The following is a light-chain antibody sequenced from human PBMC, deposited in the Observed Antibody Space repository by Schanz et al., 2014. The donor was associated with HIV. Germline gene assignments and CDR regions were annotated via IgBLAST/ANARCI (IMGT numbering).Light chain of an antibody. V-gene: IGKV3D-20*02. CDR2: GAS. Sequence: VLTQSPGTLSLSPGERATLSCRASQSVSSNFLAWYQQKPGQAPRLLLHGASTRATGIPARFSGSGSGTEFTLTISSLEPEDFAVYYCQQRRSWPPLTFGGGTRVEIK. CDR1: QSVSSN. J-gene: IGKJ4*01. CDR3: QQRRSWPPLT.